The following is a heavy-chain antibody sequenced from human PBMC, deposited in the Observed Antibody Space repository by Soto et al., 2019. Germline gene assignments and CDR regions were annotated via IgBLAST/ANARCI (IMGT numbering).Heavy chain of an antibody. CDR3: ARDRGTGVSSTSDY. Sequence: QVQLVQSGAEVKKPGSSVKVSCKASGGTFSSYTISWVRQAPGQGLEWMGRIIPILGIANYAQKFQGRVKITADKSKSTAYMELSSLRSEDTAVYYCARDRGTGVSSTSDYWGQGTLVTVSS. CDR1: GGTFSSYT. J-gene: IGHJ4*02. V-gene: IGHV1-69*08. D-gene: IGHD2-2*01. CDR2: IIPILGIA.